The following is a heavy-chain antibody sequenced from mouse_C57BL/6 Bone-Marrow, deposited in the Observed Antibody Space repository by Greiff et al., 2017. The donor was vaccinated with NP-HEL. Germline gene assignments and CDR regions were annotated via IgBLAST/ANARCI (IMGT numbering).Heavy chain of an antibody. CDR3: ARHEDLRGAMDY. J-gene: IGHJ4*01. Sequence: VKLMESGAELVKPGASVKLSCKASGYTFTEYTIHWVKQRSGQGLEWIGWFYPGSGSIKYNEKFKDKATLTADKSSSTVYMELSRLTSEDSAVYFSARHEDLRGAMDYWGQGTSVTVSS. CDR2: FYPGSGSI. CDR1: GYTFTEYT. V-gene: IGHV1-62-2*01. D-gene: IGHD1-1*01.